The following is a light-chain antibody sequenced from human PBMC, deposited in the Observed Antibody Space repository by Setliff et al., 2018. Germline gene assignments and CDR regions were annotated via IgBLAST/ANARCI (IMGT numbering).Light chain of an antibody. CDR2: EVS. J-gene: IGLJ1*01. V-gene: IGLV2-8*01. Sequence: QSALTQPPSASGSPGQSVTISCTGTSSDVGGYNYASWYQQHPGKAPKLMIYEVSKRPSGVPDRFSGSKSGNTASLTVSGLQAEDEADYYCSSYAGSTGKVFGTGTKVTVL. CDR1: SSDVGGYNY. CDR3: SSYAGSTGKV.